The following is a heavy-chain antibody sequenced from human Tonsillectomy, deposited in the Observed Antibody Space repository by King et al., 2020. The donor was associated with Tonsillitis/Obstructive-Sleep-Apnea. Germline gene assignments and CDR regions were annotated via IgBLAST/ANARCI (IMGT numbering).Heavy chain of an antibody. CDR2: IFSNYEK. V-gene: IGHV2-26*02. CDR3: VRLDGSSPYFDD. Sequence: SWIRQPPGKAPEWLGHIFSNYEKAYSTSLKTRLTISKDTSTSQVVLSMTNMDPVETGTYYCVRLDGSSPYFDDWGQGMLVTDSS. J-gene: IGHJ4*02. D-gene: IGHD6-13*01.